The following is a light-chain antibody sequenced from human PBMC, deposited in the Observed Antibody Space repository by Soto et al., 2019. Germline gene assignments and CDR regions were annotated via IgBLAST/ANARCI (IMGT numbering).Light chain of an antibody. CDR2: VKSDGSH. J-gene: IGLJ2*01. Sequence: QSVLTQSPSASASLGASVKLTCTLSSGHGNYVIAWHQQQPEKGPRYLMKVKSDGSHTKGDGIPDRFSGSSSGAERYLAISSLQSEDEADYYCQTWDTGIVVFGGATKLTVL. CDR3: QTWDTGIVV. V-gene: IGLV4-69*01. CDR1: SGHGNYV.